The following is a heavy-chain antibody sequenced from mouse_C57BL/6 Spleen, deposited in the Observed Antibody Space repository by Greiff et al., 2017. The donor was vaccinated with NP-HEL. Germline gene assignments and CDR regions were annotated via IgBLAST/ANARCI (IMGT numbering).Heavy chain of an antibody. CDR1: GYTFTSYW. J-gene: IGHJ4*01. Sequence: VQLQQPGAELVKPGASVKLSCKASGYTFTSYWMHWVKQRPGQGLEWIGMIHPNSGSTNYNEKFKSKATLTVDKSSSTAYMQLSSLTSEDSAVYYCALGVYDGYYDAMDYWGQGTSVTVSS. CDR3: ALGVYDGYYDAMDY. D-gene: IGHD2-3*01. CDR2: IHPNSGST. V-gene: IGHV1-64*01.